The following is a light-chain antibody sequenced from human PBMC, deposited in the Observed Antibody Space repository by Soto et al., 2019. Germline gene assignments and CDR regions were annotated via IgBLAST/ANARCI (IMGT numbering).Light chain of an antibody. V-gene: IGKV1-39*01. CDR1: ENIRTY. CDR2: GAS. CDR3: QESYSAPEFT. J-gene: IGKJ4*01. Sequence: DIEMPQSTSSLSASVGDRVTLTCRASENIRTYLNWYQHKPGKAPNLLIYGASTLQSGVPSRFSGSGSGTDFTLTISRLQPEDFATYYCQESYSAPEFTFGGGTKVDIK.